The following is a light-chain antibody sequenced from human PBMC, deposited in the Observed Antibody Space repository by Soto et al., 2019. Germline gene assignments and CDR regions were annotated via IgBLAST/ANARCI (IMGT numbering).Light chain of an antibody. CDR3: QQYNDWPRT. J-gene: IGKJ4*01. CDR1: QSVRSH. Sequence: EVVMTQSPATLSVSPGERATLSCRASQSVRSHLAWYQQKPGQAPSLLIFGASTRATGVPARFSGSESGTEFTLTISSLQSEDVALYFCQQYNDWPRTFGGGTKVDMK. CDR2: GAS. V-gene: IGKV3-15*01.